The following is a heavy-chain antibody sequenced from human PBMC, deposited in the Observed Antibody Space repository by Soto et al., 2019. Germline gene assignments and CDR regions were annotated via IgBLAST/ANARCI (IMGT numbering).Heavy chain of an antibody. V-gene: IGHV1-18*01. CDR1: HYSFARYG. D-gene: IGHD2-15*01. CDR2: ISTYNSNT. Sequence: ASVKVSCKASHYSFARYGISWVRQAPGQGLEWMGWISTYNSNTKYAQKFQGRVTLTADTPTSTAYMNLRSLTSDDTAVYYCAREGYCSSGSCALYSHDFFGMDVWGQGTTVTVSS. J-gene: IGHJ6*02. CDR3: AREGYCSSGSCALYSHDFFGMDV.